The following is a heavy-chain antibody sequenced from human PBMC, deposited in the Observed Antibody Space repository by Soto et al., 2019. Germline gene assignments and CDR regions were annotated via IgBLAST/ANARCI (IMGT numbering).Heavy chain of an antibody. Sequence: SVKVSCKASGGTFSSYAISWVRQAPGQGLEWMGGIIPIFGTANYAQKFQGRVTITADESTSTAYMELSSLRSEDTAVYYCARAHYDFWSGYYTARYYFDYWGQGTLVTVSS. J-gene: IGHJ4*02. CDR1: GGTFSSYA. D-gene: IGHD3-3*01. CDR2: IIPIFGTA. V-gene: IGHV1-69*13. CDR3: ARAHYDFWSGYYTARYYFDY.